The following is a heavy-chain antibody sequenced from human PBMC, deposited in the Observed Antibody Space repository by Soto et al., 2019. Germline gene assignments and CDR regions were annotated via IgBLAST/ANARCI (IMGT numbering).Heavy chain of an antibody. V-gene: IGHV3-74*03. CDR2: INSDGSST. J-gene: IGHJ5*02. CDR1: GYTFSSFW. CDR3: TRAAWDCTSASCLINH. Sequence: EVQLVESAGGLVQPGGSLRLSCAASGYTFSSFWMHWVRQVPGKGLVWVSRINSDGSSTTYADSVKGRFTISRDNAKNPLYLQMNSLGAEDTAVYYCTRAAWDCTSASCLINHWGQGTLVTVSS. D-gene: IGHD2-2*01.